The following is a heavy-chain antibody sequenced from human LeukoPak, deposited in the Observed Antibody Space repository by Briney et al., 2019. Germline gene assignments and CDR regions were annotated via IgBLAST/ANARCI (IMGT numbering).Heavy chain of an antibody. V-gene: IGHV3-21*04. CDR1: GFTFSSSS. D-gene: IGHD3-3*01. J-gene: IGHJ6*03. Sequence: GGSLRLSCAASGFTFSSSSMNWVRQAPGKGLKWVSSISSGSSYIYYADPLKGRFTVSRDNAKNSLYLQMNSLRAEDTAVYYCARALQSSTITIFGVVTPQNYYMDVWGKGTTVTVSS. CDR3: ARALQSSTITIFGVVTPQNYYMDV. CDR2: ISSGSSYI.